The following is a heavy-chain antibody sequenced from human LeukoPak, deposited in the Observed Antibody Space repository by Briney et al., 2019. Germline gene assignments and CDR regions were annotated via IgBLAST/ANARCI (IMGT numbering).Heavy chain of an antibody. CDR1: GFTFSSYG. V-gene: IGHV3-33*01. CDR3: ARVGRIVGAAYNWFDP. Sequence: GGSLRLSCAASGFTFSSYGMHWVRQAPGKGLEWVAVIWYDGSNKYYADSVKGRFTISRDNSKNTLYLQMNSLRAEDTAVYYCARVGRIVGAAYNWFDPWGQGTLVTVSS. CDR2: IWYDGSNK. D-gene: IGHD1-26*01. J-gene: IGHJ5*02.